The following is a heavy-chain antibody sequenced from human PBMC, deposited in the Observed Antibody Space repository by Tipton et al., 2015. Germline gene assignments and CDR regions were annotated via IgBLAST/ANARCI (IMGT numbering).Heavy chain of an antibody. CDR2: IYTSGST. V-gene: IGHV4-4*07. Sequence: TLSLTCTVSGGSISSYYWSWIRQPAGKGLEWIGRIYTSGSTNYTPSLTSRATMSVDTSKNQSSLKLSSVTAADTAVYYCARESLLAYYFDYWGQGTLVTVSS. CDR1: GGSISSYY. CDR3: ARESLLAYYFDY. D-gene: IGHD2/OR15-2a*01. J-gene: IGHJ4*02.